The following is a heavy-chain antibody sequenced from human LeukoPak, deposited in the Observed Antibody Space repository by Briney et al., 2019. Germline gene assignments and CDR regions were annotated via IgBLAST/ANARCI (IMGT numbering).Heavy chain of an antibody. V-gene: IGHV1-69*04. D-gene: IGHD6-13*01. Sequence: GASVKVSCKASGGTFSSYAISWVRQAPGQGLEWMGRINPILGIANYAQKFQGRVTITADKSTSTAYMELSSLRSEDTAVCYCARVPTEGIAAAGKEDYYYGMDVWGQGTTVTVSS. CDR2: INPILGIA. CDR3: ARVPTEGIAAAGKEDYYYGMDV. CDR1: GGTFSSYA. J-gene: IGHJ6*02.